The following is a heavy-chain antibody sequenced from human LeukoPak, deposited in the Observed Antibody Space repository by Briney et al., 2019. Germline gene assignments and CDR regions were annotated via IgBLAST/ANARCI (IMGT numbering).Heavy chain of an antibody. D-gene: IGHD1-26*01. CDR1: GFTFTKYW. CDR2: IKQDGSDK. V-gene: IGHV3-7*01. Sequence: PGGSLRLSCAASGFTFTKYWMTWVRQAPGKGLEWVGNIKQDGSDKNYMDSVKGRFTISRDNAKNSVYLQMNSLRAEDTAVFYCARGVYSLDYWGQGTLVTVSS. J-gene: IGHJ4*02. CDR3: ARGVYSLDY.